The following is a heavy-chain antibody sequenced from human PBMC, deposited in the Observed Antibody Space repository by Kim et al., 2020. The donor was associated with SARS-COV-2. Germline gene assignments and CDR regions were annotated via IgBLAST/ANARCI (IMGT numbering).Heavy chain of an antibody. CDR3: ARDQGNGWNDVAFDY. Sequence: ASVKVSCKASGYSFTTYAMHWVRQAPGQRLEWMGWIYAGNGDTKYSQNFQGRVTITRDTSARTAYMELNSLRSEDTAVYFCARDQGNGWNDVAFDYWGQGTLVTVSS. CDR2: IYAGNGDT. CDR1: GYSFTTYA. V-gene: IGHV1-3*01. J-gene: IGHJ4*02. D-gene: IGHD1-1*01.